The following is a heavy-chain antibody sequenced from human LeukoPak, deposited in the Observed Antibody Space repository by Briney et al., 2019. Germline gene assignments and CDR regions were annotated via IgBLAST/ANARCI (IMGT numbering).Heavy chain of an antibody. CDR2: INHSGGP. J-gene: IGHJ4*02. V-gene: IGHV4-34*09. CDR1: GGSFSGYY. D-gene: IGHD1-7*01. CDR3: ARFGPYNWNYE. Sequence: SETLSLTCAVYGGSFSGYYWSWIRQPPGKGLEWIGEINHSGGPNYNPSLKSRVTISVDTSKNQFSLKLSSVTAADTAVYYCARFGPYNWNYEWGQGTLVTVSS.